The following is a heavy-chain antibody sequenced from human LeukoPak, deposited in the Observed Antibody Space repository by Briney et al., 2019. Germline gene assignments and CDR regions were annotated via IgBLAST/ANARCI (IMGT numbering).Heavy chain of an antibody. CDR1: GGSFSGYY. J-gene: IGHJ6*03. CDR2: INHSGST. V-gene: IGHV4-34*01. CDR3: ARVSAISATSLLRWYYYMDV. D-gene: IGHD2-2*01. Sequence: SETLSLTCAVYGGSFSGYYWSWIRQPPGKGLEWIGEINHSGSTNYNPSLKSRVTISVDTSKNQFSLKLSSVTAADTAVYYCARVSAISATSLLRWYYYMDVWGKGTTVTVSS.